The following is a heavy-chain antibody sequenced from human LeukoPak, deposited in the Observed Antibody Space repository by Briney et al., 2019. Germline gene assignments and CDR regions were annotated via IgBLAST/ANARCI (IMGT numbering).Heavy chain of an antibody. CDR2: IYANGGT. Sequence: SETLSLTCTVSGGSISGYYWNWIRQSAGKGLEWIGRIYANGGTNYNPSLRSRVSMSVDTSKNQFSLKLTSVTAADTAIYYCARDFTRNSYAVAEFFHPWGQATLVSFSS. CDR3: ARDFTRNSYAVAEFFHP. J-gene: IGHJ1*01. D-gene: IGHD5-18*01. CDR1: GGSISGYY. V-gene: IGHV4-4*07.